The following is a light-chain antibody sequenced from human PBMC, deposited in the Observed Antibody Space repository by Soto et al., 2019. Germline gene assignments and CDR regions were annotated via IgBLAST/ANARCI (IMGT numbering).Light chain of an antibody. V-gene: IGLV2-14*01. CDR2: EVN. CDR3: QVWDSSTHVV. Sequence: QSVLAQPSSVSGSPGQSITISCTGTSTDVGGYNYVSWYQHHPGKGPKLIIYEVNNRPSGVSDRFSGSKSGNKASLTISRAQAGDEADYYCQVWDSSTHVVFGGGTKVTVL. CDR1: STDVGGYNY. J-gene: IGLJ2*01.